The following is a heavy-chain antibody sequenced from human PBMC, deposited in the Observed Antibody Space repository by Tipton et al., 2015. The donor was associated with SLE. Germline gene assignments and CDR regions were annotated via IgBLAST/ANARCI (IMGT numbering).Heavy chain of an antibody. D-gene: IGHD3-22*01. Sequence: GLVKPSETLSLTCTVSGGSISSYSWSWIRKPPGKGLEWIGYINYSGSTNYNPSLKSRVTISVDTTKNQDSLKLSSVTAADTAVYYCAGDIDSSDEGRAFDIWGQGTMVSVSS. V-gene: IGHV4-59*01. CDR2: INYSGST. J-gene: IGHJ3*02. CDR3: AGDIDSSDEGRAFDI. CDR1: GGSISSYS.